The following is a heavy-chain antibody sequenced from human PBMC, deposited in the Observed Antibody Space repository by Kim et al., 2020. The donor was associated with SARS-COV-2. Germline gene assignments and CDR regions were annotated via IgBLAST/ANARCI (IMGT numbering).Heavy chain of an antibody. J-gene: IGHJ4*02. Sequence: GGSLRLSCAASGFTFSSYGMNWVRQAAGKGLECVAAISNDGTNENYANSVKGRFTISRDNSKNTLYLQMNSLRVEDTAVYYCVKDWEGDGFNSRRDYWGQGTLVTVSS. CDR3: VKDWEGDGFNSRRDY. D-gene: IGHD1-26*01. CDR1: GFTFSSYG. CDR2: ISNDGTNE. V-gene: IGHV3-30*18.